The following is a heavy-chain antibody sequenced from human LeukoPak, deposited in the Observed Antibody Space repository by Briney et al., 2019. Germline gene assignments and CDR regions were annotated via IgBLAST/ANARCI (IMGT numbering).Heavy chain of an antibody. CDR2: INPNSGGT. CDR3: ARGITMVREENWFDP. CDR1: GYTFTGYY. Sequence: WASVKVSCKASGYTFTGYYMHWVRQAPGQGLEWMGWINPNSGGTNYAQKFQGRVTMTRDTSISTAYMELSRLRSDDTAVYYCARGITMVREENWFDPWGQGTLVTVSS. V-gene: IGHV1-2*02. D-gene: IGHD3-10*01. J-gene: IGHJ5*02.